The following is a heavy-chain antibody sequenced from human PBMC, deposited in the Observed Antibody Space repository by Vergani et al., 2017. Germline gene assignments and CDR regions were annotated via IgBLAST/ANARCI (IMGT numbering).Heavy chain of an antibody. D-gene: IGHD3-10*01. J-gene: IGHJ4*02. V-gene: IGHV1-2*02. Sequence: QVQLVQSGAEVKKPGASVKVSCKASGYTFTGYYMHWVRQAPGQGLEWMGWINPNSGGTNYAQKFQGRVTMTRDTSISTAYMELSRLRSDDTAVYYCARDLARRITMVRGAPVPAGDYWGQGTLVTDSS. CDR3: ARDLARRITMVRGAPVPAGDY. CDR2: INPNSGGT. CDR1: GYTFTGYY.